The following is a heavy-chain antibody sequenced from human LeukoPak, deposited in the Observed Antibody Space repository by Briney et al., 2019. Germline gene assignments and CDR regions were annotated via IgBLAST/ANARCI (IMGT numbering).Heavy chain of an antibody. Sequence: GGSLTLSCAASGFTFSNYWRSWVRQAPGKGLEWVANIKQDGSNKYYADSVKGRFTLSRDISKNTLSLQMNSLRAEDTALYYCARSLHYSGSGSYRVGYGMDVWGQGTTVTVSS. CDR3: ARSLHYSGSGSYRVGYGMDV. CDR2: IKQDGSNK. V-gene: IGHV3-7*04. CDR1: GFTFSNYW. J-gene: IGHJ6*02. D-gene: IGHD3-10*01.